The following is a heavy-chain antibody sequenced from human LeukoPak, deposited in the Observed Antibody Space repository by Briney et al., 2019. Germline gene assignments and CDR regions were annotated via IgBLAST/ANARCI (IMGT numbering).Heavy chain of an antibody. V-gene: IGHV3-33*01. Sequence: GGSLRLSCAASGFTFSSYGMHWVRQAPGQGLEWVAVIWYDGSNKYYADSVKGRFTISRDNSKNTLYLQMNSLRAEDTAVYCCAREPNMVRGALDYWGQGTLVTVSS. CDR3: AREPNMVRGALDY. D-gene: IGHD3-10*01. J-gene: IGHJ4*02. CDR1: GFTFSSYG. CDR2: IWYDGSNK.